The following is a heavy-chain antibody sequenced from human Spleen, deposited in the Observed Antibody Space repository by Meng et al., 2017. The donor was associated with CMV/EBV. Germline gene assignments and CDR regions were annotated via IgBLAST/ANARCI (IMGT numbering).Heavy chain of an antibody. Sequence: ASGFIFSDHGMHWVRQAPGKGLEWVAVIWNDGYNKYYADSVKGRFTISRDNSKNTVHLQMNSLRAEDTALYYCAKVGYSGYDFLDYWGQGTLVTVSS. CDR1: GFIFSDHG. CDR3: AKVGYSGYDFLDY. J-gene: IGHJ4*02. D-gene: IGHD5-12*01. V-gene: IGHV3-33*06. CDR2: IWNDGYNK.